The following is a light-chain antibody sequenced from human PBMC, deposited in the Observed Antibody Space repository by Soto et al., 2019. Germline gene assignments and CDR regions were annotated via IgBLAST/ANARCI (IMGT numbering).Light chain of an antibody. V-gene: IGLV1-44*01. CDR3: AAWDDSLNGRV. Sequence: QSVLTQPPSATGTPGQRVTISCSGSNSNIGSNTVNWYQQLPGTAPKLLIYSNNQRPSGVPDRFSGSKSGTSASLAISGLQSEDEADYYCAAWDDSLNGRVFGGGTNLTVL. J-gene: IGLJ2*01. CDR1: NSNIGSNT. CDR2: SNN.